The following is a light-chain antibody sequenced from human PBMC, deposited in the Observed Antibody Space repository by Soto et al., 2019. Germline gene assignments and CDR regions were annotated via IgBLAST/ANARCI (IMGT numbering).Light chain of an antibody. J-gene: IGLJ1*01. Sequence: QSALTQPRSVSGSPGQSVTISCTGTSSDFGGYDYVSWYQQHPGKAPKLIMHNVNKRPSGVPDRFSGSKSVNTASLTISGLQAADEADYYCCSYAGSYTFVFGSGTKVTVL. CDR2: NVN. V-gene: IGLV2-11*01. CDR3: CSYAGSYTFV. CDR1: SSDFGGYDY.